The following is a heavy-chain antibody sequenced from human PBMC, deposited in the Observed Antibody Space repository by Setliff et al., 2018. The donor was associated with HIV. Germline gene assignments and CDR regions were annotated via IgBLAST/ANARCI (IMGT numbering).Heavy chain of an antibody. J-gene: IGHJ3*02. CDR1: GYKFTDYW. CDR2: IYGDGSDP. V-gene: IGHV5-51*01. Sequence: GESLKLSCKGFGYKFTDYWVGWVRQMPGEGLERMGVIYGDGSDPRYSPSFQGQVTISVDKSINTAYLRWTSLKASDTALYYCARPQYHQSSDAFDIWGQGTMVTVSS. CDR3: ARPQYHQSSDAFDI.